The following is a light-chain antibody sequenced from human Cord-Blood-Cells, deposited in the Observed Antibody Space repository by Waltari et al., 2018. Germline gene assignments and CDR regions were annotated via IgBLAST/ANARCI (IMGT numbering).Light chain of an antibody. Sequence: AIRITQSPSSLSASTGHRVTITCRASQGISSYLAWYQQKPGKAPKLLIYAASTLQSGVPSRFSGSGSGTDFTLTISCLQSEDFATYYCQQYYSYPITFGQGTRLEIK. CDR1: QGISSY. CDR2: AAS. J-gene: IGKJ5*01. V-gene: IGKV1-8*01. CDR3: QQYYSYPIT.